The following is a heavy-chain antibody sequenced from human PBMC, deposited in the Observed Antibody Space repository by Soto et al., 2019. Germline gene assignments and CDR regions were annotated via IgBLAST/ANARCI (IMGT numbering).Heavy chain of an antibody. V-gene: IGHV6-1*01. CDR3: ARGAYSFPSRFDP. CDR1: GDSVSSNDAT. CDR2: TYYRSKWYN. J-gene: IGHJ5*02. D-gene: IGHD3-16*01. Sequence: SQTLSLTCVISGDSVSSNDATWDWIRQSPSRGLEWLGRTYYRSKWYNDYAVSVKSRITINPDTSKNQISLQLNSVTPEDTAVYYCARGAYSFPSRFDPWGQGTLVTVSS.